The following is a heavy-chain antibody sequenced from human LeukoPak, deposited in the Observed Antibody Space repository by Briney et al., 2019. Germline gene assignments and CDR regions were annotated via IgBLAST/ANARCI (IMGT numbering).Heavy chain of an antibody. CDR3: VRENHGSFDY. CDR2: ISSNSTYI. D-gene: IGHD1-14*01. Sequence: GGSLRLSCGASGFXFSTYYVNWVRHAPGKGLECVSSISSNSTYIYYSDSVRGRSAISRDNAKHSLYLQMNRLRAEDTAVYYCVRENHGSFDYWGQGSLVTVSS. J-gene: IGHJ4*02. CDR1: GFXFSTYY. V-gene: IGHV3-21*01.